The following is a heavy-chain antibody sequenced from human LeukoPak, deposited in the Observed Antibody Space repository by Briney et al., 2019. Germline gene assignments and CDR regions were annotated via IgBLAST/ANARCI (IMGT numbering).Heavy chain of an antibody. CDR2: ISSSSSTI. CDR1: GFTFSSYS. D-gene: IGHD1-26*01. Sequence: PGGSLRLSCAASGFTFSSYSMNWVRQAPGKGLEWVSSISSSSSTIYYADSVKGRFTISRDNAKNSLYLQMNSLRDEDTAVYYCARDQQRGSYYLGPEFHYYGMDVWGQGTTVTVSS. V-gene: IGHV3-48*02. CDR3: ARDQQRGSYYLGPEFHYYGMDV. J-gene: IGHJ6*02.